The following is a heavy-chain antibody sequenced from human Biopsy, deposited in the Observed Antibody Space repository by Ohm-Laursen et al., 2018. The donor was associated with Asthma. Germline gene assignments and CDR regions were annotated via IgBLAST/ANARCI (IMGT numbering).Heavy chain of an antibody. Sequence: SLRLSYAASGFSFSNFAIHWVRQAPGKRLEWVGVISKDASTQVYADSVKGRFTIARDNSKKPLDLQMNSLREEDTAVYYCVRDGTDDAFDIWGQGTVVSVAS. D-gene: IGHD1-1*01. CDR1: GFSFSNFA. V-gene: IGHV3-30*01. CDR2: ISKDASTQ. CDR3: VRDGTDDAFDI. J-gene: IGHJ3*02.